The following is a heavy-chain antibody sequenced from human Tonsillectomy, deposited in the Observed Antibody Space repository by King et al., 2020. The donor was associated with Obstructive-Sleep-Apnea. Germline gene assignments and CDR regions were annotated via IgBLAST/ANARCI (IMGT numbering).Heavy chain of an antibody. CDR3: AKDGPRRGSGSNNRYYFDY. D-gene: IGHD3-10*01. CDR1: GFTFSSYA. J-gene: IGHJ4*02. CDR2: ISGSGGST. Sequence: VQLVESGGGLVQPGGSLRLSCAASGFTFSSYAMSWVRQAPGKGLEWVSGISGSGGSTYYADSVKGRFTISRDNSKNTRYLQSNTLRAEDTAVYYCAKDGPRRGSGSNNRYYFDYWGQGTLVTVSS. V-gene: IGHV3-23*04.